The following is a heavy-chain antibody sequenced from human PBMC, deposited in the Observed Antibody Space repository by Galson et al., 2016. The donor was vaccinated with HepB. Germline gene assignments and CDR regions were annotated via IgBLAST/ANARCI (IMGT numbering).Heavy chain of an antibody. Sequence: SETLSLTCAVYGASFSGYYWSWIRQPPGKGLEWTGEINYSGSTNYNPSLKSRVPISVDTSKNQFSLKLSSVTAADTAVYYCARGRLRWGIIAAATPKVHAFDIWGQGTMVTVSS. CDR1: GASFSGYY. CDR3: ARGRLRWGIIAAATPKVHAFDI. J-gene: IGHJ3*02. CDR2: INYSGST. V-gene: IGHV4-34*01. D-gene: IGHD2-15*01.